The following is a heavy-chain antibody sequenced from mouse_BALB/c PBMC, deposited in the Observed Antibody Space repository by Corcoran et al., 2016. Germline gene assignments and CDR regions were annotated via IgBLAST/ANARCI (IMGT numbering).Heavy chain of an antibody. CDR2: IYWDDDK. V-gene: IGHV8-12*01. CDR1: GFSLSTSGMG. CDR3: ARRPNWDYAMDY. Sequence: QVTLKESCPGILQPSQTLRLTCSFSGFSLSTSGMGVSWIRQPSGKGLEWLAHIYWDDDKRYNPSLKSRLTISKETSSNQVFLKITSVDTADTATYYCARRPNWDYAMDYWGQGTSVNVSS. D-gene: IGHD4-1*01. J-gene: IGHJ4*01.